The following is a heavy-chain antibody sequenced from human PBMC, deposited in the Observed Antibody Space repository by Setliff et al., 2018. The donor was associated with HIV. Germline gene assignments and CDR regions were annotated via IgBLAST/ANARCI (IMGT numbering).Heavy chain of an antibody. D-gene: IGHD4-17*01. Sequence: GGSLRLSCAASGFTFSSYGMHWVRQAPGKGLEWVAFIRYDGSVKYYADSVKGRFTISRDSSKNTLSLQLNSLTAEDSAVYYCAKDHESDYVFDYWGQGTLVTVSS. J-gene: IGHJ4*02. CDR2: IRYDGSVK. CDR1: GFTFSSYG. CDR3: AKDHESDYVFDY. V-gene: IGHV3-30*02.